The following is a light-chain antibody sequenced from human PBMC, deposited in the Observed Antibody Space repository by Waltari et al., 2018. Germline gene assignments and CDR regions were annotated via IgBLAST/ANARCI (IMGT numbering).Light chain of an antibody. CDR3: SSYRRSDIVV. CDR2: DVN. J-gene: IGLJ2*01. CDR1: SSDVCGYNY. Sequence: QSALTQPASVSGSPGQSITISCTGTSSDVCGYNYVSWYQHHPGKAPKIMIYDVNDRPSGVSNRFSGSKSGNTASLTISGLQAEDEADYYCSSYRRSDIVVFGGGTKLTVL. V-gene: IGLV2-14*03.